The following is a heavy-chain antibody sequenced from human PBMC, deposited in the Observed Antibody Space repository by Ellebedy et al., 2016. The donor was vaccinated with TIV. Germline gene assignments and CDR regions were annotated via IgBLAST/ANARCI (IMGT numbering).Heavy chain of an antibody. Sequence: GESLKISCAASGFIFTNFYMSWVRQAPGQGLEWVANIKPDGSEKNYVDSVRGRFTISRDNAKNSLYLQMNSLSAEDTAIYYCAGSFDYWGQGTLVTVSS. CDR3: AGSFDY. CDR2: IKPDGSEK. CDR1: GFIFTNFY. J-gene: IGHJ4*02. V-gene: IGHV3-7*03.